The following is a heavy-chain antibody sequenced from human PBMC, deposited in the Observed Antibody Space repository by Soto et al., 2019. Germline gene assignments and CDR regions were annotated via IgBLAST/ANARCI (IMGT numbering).Heavy chain of an antibody. Sequence: LRLSCAASGFTFYDYAMHWVRQAPGKGLEWVSGISWNSGSIGYADSVKGRFTTSRDNAKNSLYLQMNSLRAEDTALYYCAKDPARLNYYYYGMDVWGQGTTVTVSS. CDR1: GFTFYDYA. CDR2: ISWNSGSI. V-gene: IGHV3-9*01. D-gene: IGHD2-15*01. J-gene: IGHJ6*02. CDR3: AKDPARLNYYYYGMDV.